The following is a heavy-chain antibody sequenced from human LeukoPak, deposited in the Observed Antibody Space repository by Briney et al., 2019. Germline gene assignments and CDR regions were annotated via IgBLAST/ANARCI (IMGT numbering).Heavy chain of an antibody. D-gene: IGHD6-13*01. CDR1: GYTFTSYG. J-gene: IGHJ5*02. CDR3: ARGVSSSSWYSGTWFDP. V-gene: IGHV1-18*01. CDR2: ISAYNGNT. Sequence: ASVKVSCKASGYTFTSYGISWVRQAPGQGLEWMGWISAYNGNTNYAQKLQGRVTMTTDTSTSTAYMELRSLRSDDTAVYYCARGVSSSSWYSGTWFDPWGQGTLVTVSS.